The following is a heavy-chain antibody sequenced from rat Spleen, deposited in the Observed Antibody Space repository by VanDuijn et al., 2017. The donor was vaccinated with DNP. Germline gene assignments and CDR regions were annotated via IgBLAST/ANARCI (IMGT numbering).Heavy chain of an antibody. CDR2: IGSDGYAP. Sequence: EVQLVESGGGLVQPGRSLKLSCAASGFSFSYYYMAWVRQAPTKGLEWVAYIGSDGYAPYYTDSVKGRFAISRDNAKSTLYLQMNSLRSEDMATYYCVRWNSGHFDYWGQGVMVTVSS. D-gene: IGHD4-3*01. J-gene: IGHJ2*01. V-gene: IGHV5-22*01. CDR3: VRWNSGHFDY. CDR1: GFSFSYYY.